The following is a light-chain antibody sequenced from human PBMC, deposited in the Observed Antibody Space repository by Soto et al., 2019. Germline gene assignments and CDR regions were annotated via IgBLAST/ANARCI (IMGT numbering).Light chain of an antibody. CDR1: QGIRHY. CDR3: QQYNNWPPVT. Sequence: IQMTQSPSSLSASVGDRVTITCRASQGIRHYLAWYQQKPGKVPKLLIYGASTRATGIPARFSGSGSGTEFTLTIGSLQSEDFALYYCQQYNNWPPVTFGQGTRLEIK. CDR2: GAS. J-gene: IGKJ5*01. V-gene: IGKV1-NL1*01.